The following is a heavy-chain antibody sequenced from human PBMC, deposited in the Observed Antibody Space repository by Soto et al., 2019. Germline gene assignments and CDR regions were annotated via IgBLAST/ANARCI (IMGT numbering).Heavy chain of an antibody. J-gene: IGHJ6*01. D-gene: IGHD2-2*01. Sequence: GSSVKVSCKGSGGTFSSYAISWVRQAPGQGLEWMGGIIPIFGTANYAQKFQGRVTITADESTSTAYMELSSLRSEDTAVYYCARAYCRSTCCYGVPKSLYYYYYGMDVWGQGTKVTVSP. CDR3: ARAYCRSTCCYGVPKSLYYYYYGMDV. CDR1: GGTFSSYA. V-gene: IGHV1-69*13. CDR2: IIPIFGTA.